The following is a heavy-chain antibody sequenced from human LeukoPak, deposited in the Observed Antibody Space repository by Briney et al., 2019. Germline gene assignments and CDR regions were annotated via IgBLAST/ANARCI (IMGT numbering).Heavy chain of an antibody. V-gene: IGHV1-69*13. CDR3: ASGVGATILDRFDY. Sequence: SVKVSCKASGYTFTSHDISWVRQAPGQGLEWMGGIIPIFGTANYAQKFQGRVTITADESTSTAYMELSSLRSEDTAVYYCASGVGATILDRFDYWGQGTLVTVSS. CDR2: IIPIFGTA. CDR1: GYTFTSHD. J-gene: IGHJ4*02. D-gene: IGHD1-26*01.